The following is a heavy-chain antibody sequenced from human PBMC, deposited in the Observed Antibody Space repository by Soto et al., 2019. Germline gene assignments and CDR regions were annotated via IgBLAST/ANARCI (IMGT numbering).Heavy chain of an antibody. CDR2: ISVGGSTI. D-gene: IGHD2-21*02. J-gene: IGHJ4*02. Sequence: EVQLVESGGGLVQPGGSLRLSCAASGFTFSSYNMNWVRQAPGKGLEWVSYISVGGSTIYYADSVKGRFTISRDNAKNTLYLQMNSLRAEDTAVYYCATAMVTPSGIDYWGQGTLVTVSS. CDR1: GFTFSSYN. CDR3: ATAMVTPSGIDY. V-gene: IGHV3-48*01.